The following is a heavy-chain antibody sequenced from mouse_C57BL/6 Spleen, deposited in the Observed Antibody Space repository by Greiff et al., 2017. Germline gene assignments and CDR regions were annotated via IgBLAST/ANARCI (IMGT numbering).Heavy chain of an antibody. CDR2: IYPGDGDT. Sequence: VQLQQSGPELVKPGASVKISCKASGYAFSSSWMNWVKQRPGKGLEWIGRIYPGDGDTNYNGKFKGKATLTADKSSSTAYMQLSSLTSEDSAVYFCAAATVVAPGYAMDYWGQGTSVTVSS. CDR1: GYAFSSSW. V-gene: IGHV1-82*01. D-gene: IGHD1-1*01. J-gene: IGHJ4*01. CDR3: AAATVVAPGYAMDY.